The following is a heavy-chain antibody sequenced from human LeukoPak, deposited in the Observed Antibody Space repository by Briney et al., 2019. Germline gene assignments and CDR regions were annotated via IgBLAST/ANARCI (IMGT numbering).Heavy chain of an antibody. CDR2: IYYSGST. V-gene: IGHV4-31*03. CDR1: GGSISSGGYY. Sequence: SQTLSLTCTVSGGSISSGGYYWSWIRQHPGKGLEWIGYIYYSGSTYYNPSLKSRVTISVDTSKNQFSLKLSSVTAADTAVYYCARAAVKYYYYYMDVWGKGTTVTVSS. J-gene: IGHJ6*03. D-gene: IGHD2-15*01. CDR3: ARAAVKYYYYYMDV.